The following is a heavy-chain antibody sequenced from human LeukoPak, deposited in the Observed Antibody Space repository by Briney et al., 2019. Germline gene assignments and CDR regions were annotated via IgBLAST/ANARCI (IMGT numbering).Heavy chain of an antibody. CDR3: ARLKYYYDSSGYRAEYFQH. CDR1: GGSISSSSYY. Sequence: SETLSLTCTVSGGSISSSSYYWGWLRQPPRKGLEWIGSIYYSRSTYYNPSLNTRATISVDTYKNQFSLKLSSVTAADTAVYYCARLKYYYDSSGYRAEYFQHWGQGTLVTVSS. V-gene: IGHV4-39*07. J-gene: IGHJ1*01. D-gene: IGHD3-22*01. CDR2: IYYSRST.